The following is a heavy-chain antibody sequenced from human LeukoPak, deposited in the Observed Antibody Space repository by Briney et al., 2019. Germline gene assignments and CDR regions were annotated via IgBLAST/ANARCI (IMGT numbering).Heavy chain of an antibody. Sequence: SETLSLTCAVYGGSFSGYYWSWIRQPPGKGLEWIGEINHSGSTNYNPSLKSRVTISVDPSKNQFSLKLSSVTAADTAVYYCARVGDYALKDWGQGTLVTVSS. V-gene: IGHV4-34*01. CDR3: ARVGDYALKD. CDR2: INHSGST. CDR1: GGSFSGYY. D-gene: IGHD3-16*01. J-gene: IGHJ4*02.